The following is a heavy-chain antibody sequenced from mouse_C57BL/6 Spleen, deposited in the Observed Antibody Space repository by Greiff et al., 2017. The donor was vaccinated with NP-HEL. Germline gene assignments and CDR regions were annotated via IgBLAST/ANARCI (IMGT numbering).Heavy chain of an antibody. J-gene: IGHJ1*03. D-gene: IGHD1-1*01. CDR2: INPGSGGT. CDR1: GYAFTNYL. V-gene: IGHV1-54*01. Sequence: QVQLKQSGAELVRPGTSVKVSCKASGYAFTNYLIEWVKQRPGQGLEWIGVINPGSGGTNYNEKFKGKATLTADKSSSTAYMQLSSLTSEDSAVYFCARSGTTVVALDFDVWGTGTTVTVSS. CDR3: ARSGTTVVALDFDV.